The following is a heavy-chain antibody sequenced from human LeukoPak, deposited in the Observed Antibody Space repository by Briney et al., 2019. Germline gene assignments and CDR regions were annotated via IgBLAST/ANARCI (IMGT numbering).Heavy chain of an antibody. CDR3: AKIGYCSSTSCYQDAFDI. Sequence: GESLEISCKGSGYSFTSYWIGWVRQMPGKGLEWMGIIYPGDSDTRYSPSFQGQVTISADKSISTAYLQWSSLKASDTAMYYCAKIGYCSSTSCYQDAFDIWGQGTMVTVSS. V-gene: IGHV5-51*01. J-gene: IGHJ3*02. CDR1: GYSFTSYW. D-gene: IGHD2-2*01. CDR2: IYPGDSDT.